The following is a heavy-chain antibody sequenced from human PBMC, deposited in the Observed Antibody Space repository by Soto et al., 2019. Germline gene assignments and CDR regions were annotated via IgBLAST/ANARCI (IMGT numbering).Heavy chain of an antibody. Sequence: PGGSLRLSCAASGFTFSDYYMSWIRQAPGKGLEWVSYISSSGSTIYYADSVKGRFTISRDNAKNSLYLQMNSLRAEDTAVYYCARTGRAALPPHQIDYWGQGTLVTVSS. CDR2: ISSSGSTI. V-gene: IGHV3-11*01. CDR1: GFTFSDYY. J-gene: IGHJ4*02. D-gene: IGHD2-21*02. CDR3: ARTGRAALPPHQIDY.